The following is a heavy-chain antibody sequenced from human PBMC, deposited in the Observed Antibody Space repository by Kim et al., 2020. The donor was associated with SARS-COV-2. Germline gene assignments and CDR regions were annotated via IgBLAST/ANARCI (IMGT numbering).Heavy chain of an antibody. J-gene: IGHJ4*02. CDR1: GDSVSSNSAA. CDR2: TYYRSKWYK. CDR3: AREGEWLYYFDY. D-gene: IGHD3-3*01. V-gene: IGHV6-1*01. Sequence: SQTLSLTCAISGDSVSSNSAAWNWIRQSPSRGLEWLGRTYYRSKWYKNYAVSVKSRITINSETSKNQFSLQLNSVTPEDTAVFYCAREGEWLYYFDYWGQGTLVTVSS.